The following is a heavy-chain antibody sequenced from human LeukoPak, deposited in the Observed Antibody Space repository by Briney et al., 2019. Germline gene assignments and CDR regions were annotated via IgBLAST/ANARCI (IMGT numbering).Heavy chain of an antibody. CDR3: AREAYSSRPPHGFDP. Sequence: SETLSLTCTVSGGSISSYYWSWIRQPAGKGLEWIGRIYTSGSTNYNPSLKSRVTISVDTSKNQFSLKLSSVTAADTAVYYCAREAYSSRPPHGFDPWGQGTLVTVSS. V-gene: IGHV4-4*07. D-gene: IGHD6-13*01. CDR1: GGSISSYY. J-gene: IGHJ5*02. CDR2: IYTSGST.